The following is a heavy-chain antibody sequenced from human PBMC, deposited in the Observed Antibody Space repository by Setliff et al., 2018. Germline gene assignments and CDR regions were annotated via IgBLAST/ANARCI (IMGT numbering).Heavy chain of an antibody. CDR1: GASLRSGSYY. J-gene: IGHJ6*02. Sequence: LSLTRTVSGASLRSGSYYWSWIRQPAGKGLEWIGRIYTSGATTYSPSLKSRVSISADTSKNLLSLTLKSVTAADTAVYYCAKEHVVISYVSNTHQHYGMDVWGQGTTVTVSS. CDR3: AKEHVVISYVSNTHQHYGMDV. V-gene: IGHV4-61*02. D-gene: IGHD2-21*01. CDR2: IYTSGAT.